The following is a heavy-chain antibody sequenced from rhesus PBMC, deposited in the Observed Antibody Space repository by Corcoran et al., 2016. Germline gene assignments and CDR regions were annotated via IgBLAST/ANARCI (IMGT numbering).Heavy chain of an antibody. CDR1: GGSLSDSYR. J-gene: IGHJ1*01. V-gene: IGHV4S10*01. CDR2: IYGSSTSP. CDR3: ATEYFEF. Sequence: QVQLQESGPGVVTPSETLSLTCAVSGGSLSDSYRWSWTRPPPGKGLEWIGYIYGSSTSPTYNPSLKSRVTISNDTSKNQFSLKLSSVTAADTAVYYCATEYFEFWGQGALVTVSS.